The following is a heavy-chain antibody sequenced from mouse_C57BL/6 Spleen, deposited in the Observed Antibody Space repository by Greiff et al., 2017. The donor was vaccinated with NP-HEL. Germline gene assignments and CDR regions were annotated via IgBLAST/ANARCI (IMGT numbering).Heavy chain of an antibody. CDR1: GYSFTDYN. CDR2: INPNYGTP. V-gene: IGHV1-39*01. D-gene: IGHD1-1*01. J-gene: IGHJ2*01. Sequence: VHVKQSGPELVKPGASVKISCKASGYSFTDYNMNWVKQSNGKSLEWIGAINPNYGTPSYNQKFKGKATLTVDQSSSTAYMQLNCLTSEDSAVYYCASSYYGPFDYWGQGTTLTVSS. CDR3: ASSYYGPFDY.